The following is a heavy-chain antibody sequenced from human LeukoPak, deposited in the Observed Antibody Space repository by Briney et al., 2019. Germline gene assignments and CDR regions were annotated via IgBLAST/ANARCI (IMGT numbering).Heavy chain of an antibody. CDR3: VTDLVIKGYFDY. D-gene: IGHD2-21*01. J-gene: IGHJ4*02. CDR2: IRRKTDGETT. Sequence: GGSLRLSCAASGFTFSNVWMSWVRQDPGKGLEWVGRIRRKTDGETTDHAAPVKGRFTISRDDSKNTLYLQMNSLKTEDTAVYYCVTDLVIKGYFDYWGQGALVTVSS. V-gene: IGHV3-15*01. CDR1: GFTFSNVW.